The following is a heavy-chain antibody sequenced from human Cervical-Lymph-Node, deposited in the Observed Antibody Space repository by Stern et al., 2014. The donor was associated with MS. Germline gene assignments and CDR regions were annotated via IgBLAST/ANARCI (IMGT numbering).Heavy chain of an antibody. D-gene: IGHD3-10*01. J-gene: IGHJ6*02. Sequence: QMQLVQSGGGLVKPGGSLRLSCAASGFTFSDYYMSWIRQAPGKGLEWVAYISMTDSTRYYGDSVKGRFTISRDNAANSLYLQMSSLRVEDTAVYYCARVVGVIRGYYGLDVWGQGTTVTVSS. V-gene: IGHV3-11*01. CDR1: GFTFSDYY. CDR2: ISMTDSTR. CDR3: ARVVGVIRGYYGLDV.